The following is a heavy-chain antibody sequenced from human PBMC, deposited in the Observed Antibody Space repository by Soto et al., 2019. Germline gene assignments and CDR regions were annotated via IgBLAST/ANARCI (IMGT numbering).Heavy chain of an antibody. CDR2: IWYDGSNK. J-gene: IGHJ4*02. CDR1: GFTFSSYG. V-gene: IGHV3-33*01. Sequence: QVQLVESGGGVVQPGRSLRLSCAASGFTFSSYGMHWVRQAPGKGLEWVAVIWYDGSNKYYADSVKGRFTISRDNSKNTLYLKMNSLRAEDTVVYYCARVHKAYSSGWFPSQAFDYWGQGTLVTVSS. CDR3: ARVHKAYSSGWFPSQAFDY. D-gene: IGHD6-19*01.